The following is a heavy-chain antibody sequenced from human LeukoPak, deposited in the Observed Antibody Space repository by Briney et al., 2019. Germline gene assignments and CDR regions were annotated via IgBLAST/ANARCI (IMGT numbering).Heavy chain of an antibody. D-gene: IGHD6-19*01. CDR1: GFTFSSYG. J-gene: IGHJ4*02. CDR2: ISSSSSTI. Sequence: GGSLRLSCAASGFTFSSYGMNWVRQAPGKGLEWVSYISSSSSTIYYADSVKGRFTISRDNAKNSLYLQMNSLRAEDTAVYYCASTSWYSSGRGFDFWGQGTLVTVSS. V-gene: IGHV3-48*04. CDR3: ASTSWYSSGRGFDF.